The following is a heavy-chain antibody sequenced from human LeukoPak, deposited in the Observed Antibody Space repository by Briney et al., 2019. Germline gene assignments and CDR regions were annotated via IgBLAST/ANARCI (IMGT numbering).Heavy chain of an antibody. Sequence: SETLSLTCTVSGGSISSYYWSWFRQPPGKGLEWIGYIYYSGSTNYNPSLKSRVTISVDTSKNQFSLKLSSVTAADTAVYYCARLALGSSSLPDWGQGTLVTVSS. CDR1: GGSISSYY. D-gene: IGHD6-13*01. CDR3: ARLALGSSSLPD. CDR2: IYYSGST. V-gene: IGHV4-59*08. J-gene: IGHJ1*01.